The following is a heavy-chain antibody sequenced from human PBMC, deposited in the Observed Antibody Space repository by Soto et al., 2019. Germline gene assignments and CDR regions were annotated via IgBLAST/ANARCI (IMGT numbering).Heavy chain of an antibody. CDR3: ARDREGYSGYDWNDY. Sequence: ASVKVSCKASGGTFSSYTISWVRQAPGQGLEWMGRFIPILGIANYAQKFQGRVTITADKSTSTAYMELSSLRSEDTAVYYCARDREGYSGYDWNDYWGQGTLVTVSS. CDR2: FIPILGIA. J-gene: IGHJ4*02. D-gene: IGHD5-12*01. V-gene: IGHV1-69*04. CDR1: GGTFSSYT.